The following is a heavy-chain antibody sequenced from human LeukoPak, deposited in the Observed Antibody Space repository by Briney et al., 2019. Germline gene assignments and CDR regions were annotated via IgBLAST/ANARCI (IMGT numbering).Heavy chain of an antibody. D-gene: IGHD3-10*01. J-gene: IGHJ5*02. CDR1: GFTFSSYS. Sequence: PGGSLRLSCAASGFTFSSYSMNWVRQAPGKGLEWVSSISSSSSYIYYADSVKGRFTISRDNAKNSLYLQMNCLRAEDTAVYYCARVAYTMVRGVITSDWFDPWGQGTLVTVSS. CDR2: ISSSSSYI. V-gene: IGHV3-21*01. CDR3: ARVAYTMVRGVITSDWFDP.